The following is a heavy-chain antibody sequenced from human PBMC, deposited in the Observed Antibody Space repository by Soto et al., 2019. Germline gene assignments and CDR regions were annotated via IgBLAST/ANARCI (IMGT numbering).Heavy chain of an antibody. J-gene: IGHJ6*02. CDR2: MNAKSGDT. D-gene: IGHD3-16*01. CDR3: ARGNPFNYACFDV. V-gene: IGHV1-8*01. CDR1: GYTFSDFD. Sequence: QAHLEQSGTELKRPGASVKVSCKASGYTFSDFDINWLRQASGQGPEWMGWMNAKSGDTFFAQRFQDKFNMTWDTSLSTAYMEVGSLTSDDTAIYYCARGNPFNYACFDVWGQETTVAVSS.